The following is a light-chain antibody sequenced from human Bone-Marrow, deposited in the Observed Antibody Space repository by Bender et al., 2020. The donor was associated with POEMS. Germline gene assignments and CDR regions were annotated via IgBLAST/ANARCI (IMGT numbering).Light chain of an antibody. CDR2: DS. CDR3: SSYIGNSNVM. J-gene: IGLJ3*02. Sequence: DSKGPSGIPARFSGSSSGNTATLTISGTQAEDGADYYCSSYIGNSNVMFGGGTKLTVL. V-gene: IGLV3-1*01.